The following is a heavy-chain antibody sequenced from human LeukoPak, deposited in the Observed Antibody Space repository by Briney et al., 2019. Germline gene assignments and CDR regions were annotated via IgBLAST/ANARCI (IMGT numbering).Heavy chain of an antibody. D-gene: IGHD5-24*01. V-gene: IGHV4-59*12. J-gene: IGHJ6*03. CDR1: GGSISSYY. CDR2: IYYSGST. CDR3: ARLKRKLNYYYYMDV. Sequence: KPSETLSLTCTVSGGSISSYYWSWIRQPPGKGLEWIGYIYYSGSTNYNPSLKSRVTISVDTSKNQFSLKLSSVTAADTAVYYCARLKRKLNYYYYMDVWGKGTTVTVSS.